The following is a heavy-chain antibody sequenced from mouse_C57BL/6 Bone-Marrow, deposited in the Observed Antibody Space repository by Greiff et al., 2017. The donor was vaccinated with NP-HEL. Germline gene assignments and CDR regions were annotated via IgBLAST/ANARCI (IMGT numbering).Heavy chain of an antibody. D-gene: IGHD2-4*01. CDR2: INPSSGYT. V-gene: IGHV1-4*01. CDR1: GYTFTSYT. Sequence: QVQLQQSGAELARPGASVKMSCKASGYTFTSYTMHWVKQRPGQGLEWIGYINPSSGYTKYNQKFKDKATLTADKSSSTAYMQLSSLTSEDSAVYYCARSEYYDYDLPYFDYWGQGTTLTVSS. CDR3: ARSEYYDYDLPYFDY. J-gene: IGHJ2*01.